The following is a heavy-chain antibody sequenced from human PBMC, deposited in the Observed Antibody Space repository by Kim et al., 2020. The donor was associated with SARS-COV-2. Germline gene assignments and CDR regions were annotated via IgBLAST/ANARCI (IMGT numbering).Heavy chain of an antibody. CDR2: ISYDGSNK. J-gene: IGHJ4*02. Sequence: GGSLRLSCAASGFTFSSYAMHWVRQAPGKGLEWVAVISYDGSNKYYADSVKGRFTISRDNSKNTLYLQMNSLRAEDTAVYYCANPLPYGSGSYLPFFDYWGQGTLVTVSS. D-gene: IGHD3-10*01. CDR3: ANPLPYGSGSYLPFFDY. CDR1: GFTFSSYA. V-gene: IGHV3-30*04.